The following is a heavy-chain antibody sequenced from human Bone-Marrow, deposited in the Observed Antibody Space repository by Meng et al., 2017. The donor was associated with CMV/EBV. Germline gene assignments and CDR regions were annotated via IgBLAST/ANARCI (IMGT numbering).Heavy chain of an antibody. CDR2: IIPILNIA. V-gene: IGHV1-69*02. J-gene: IGHJ3*02. CDR1: GGTSSSYS. Sequence: SVKVSCKASGGTSSSYSVSWVRQAPGQGLEWMGRIIPILNIASYTQKFQGRVTLTADTSTTTAYIELGSLTSEDTAVYFCARVDDYGDYPDAFDIWGQGTMVTVSS. D-gene: IGHD4-17*01. CDR3: ARVDDYGDYPDAFDI.